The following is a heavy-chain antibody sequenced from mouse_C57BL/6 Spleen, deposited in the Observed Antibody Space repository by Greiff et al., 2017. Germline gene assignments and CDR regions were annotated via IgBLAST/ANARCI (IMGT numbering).Heavy chain of an antibody. Sequence: DVHLVESGGGLVKPGGSLKLSCAASGFTFSSYAMSWVRQTPEKRLEWVATISDGGSYTYYPDNVKGRFTISRDNAKNNLYLQMSHLKSEDTAMYYCARGRAWFACWGQGTLVTVSA. CDR2: ISDGGSYT. V-gene: IGHV5-4*01. J-gene: IGHJ3*01. CDR3: ARGRAWFAC. CDR1: GFTFSSYA.